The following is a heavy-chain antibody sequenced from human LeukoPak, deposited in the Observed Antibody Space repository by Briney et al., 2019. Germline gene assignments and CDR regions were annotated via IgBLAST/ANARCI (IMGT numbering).Heavy chain of an antibody. CDR1: GFTFSSYA. CDR2: ISGSGGST. V-gene: IGHV3-23*01. D-gene: IGHD4-17*01. Sequence: PGGSLRLSCAASGFTFSSYAMGWVRQAPGKGLEWVSAISGSGGSTYYADSVKGRFTISRDNSKNTLYLQMNSLRAEDTAVYHCAKGADYGDYVADYWGQGTLVTVSS. J-gene: IGHJ4*02. CDR3: AKGADYGDYVADY.